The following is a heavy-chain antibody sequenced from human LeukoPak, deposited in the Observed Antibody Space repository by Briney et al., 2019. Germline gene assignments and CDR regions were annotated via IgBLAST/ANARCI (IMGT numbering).Heavy chain of an antibody. CDR2: IKQDGSES. CDR3: ARGLQEIDS. V-gene: IGHV3-7*01. J-gene: IGHJ5*01. Sequence: GGSLRLSCAAAGFTFSDYWMTWVRQFPGQGLEWVANIKQDGSESYYVDSVKGRFTISRDNAKQSLYLDMDSLRVEDTAVYYCARGLQEIDSWGQGTLVTVSS. CDR1: GFTFSDYW.